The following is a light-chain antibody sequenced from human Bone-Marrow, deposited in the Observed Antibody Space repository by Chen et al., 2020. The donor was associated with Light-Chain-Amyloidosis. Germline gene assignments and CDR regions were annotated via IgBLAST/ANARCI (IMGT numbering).Light chain of an antibody. CDR1: SSDVGSYNL. Sequence: QSALTQPASVSGSPGQSITISCTGTSSDVGSYNLVSWYQQNPGKAPKLMIDEVSKRPSGVSNRFSGSKSGNTASLTISGLQAEDEADYYCGSDAGSSTWVFGGGTKLTVL. CDR2: EVS. V-gene: IGLV2-23*02. CDR3: GSDAGSSTWV. J-gene: IGLJ3*02.